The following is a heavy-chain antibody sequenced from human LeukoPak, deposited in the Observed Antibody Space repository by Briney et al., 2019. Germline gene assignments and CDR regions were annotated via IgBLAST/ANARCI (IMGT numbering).Heavy chain of an antibody. J-gene: IGHJ4*02. CDR3: ARKTYYYDSSGYYD. CDR2: LSASGGST. CDR1: GFTFSDYA. Sequence: PGGSLRLSCAASGFTFSDYAMSWVRQAPGKGLEWVSALSASGGSTYYADSVKGRFTISRDNSKSTLYLQMNSLRAEDTAVYYCARKTYYYDSSGYYDWGQGTLVTVSS. V-gene: IGHV3-23*01. D-gene: IGHD3-22*01.